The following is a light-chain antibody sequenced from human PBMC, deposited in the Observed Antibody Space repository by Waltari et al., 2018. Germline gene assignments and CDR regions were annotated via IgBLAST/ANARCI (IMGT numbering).Light chain of an antibody. CDR1: SSNIGSNA. Sequence: QSMLTQPPSASGSPGQRVSISCSGGSSNIGSNALNWYKQLPGTAPKLLMYSHVIRPSGVPDRLSGSRSGTSGSLAISWLQSEDEADYYCAAWDDSLKVVLFGGGTKLTVL. V-gene: IGLV1-44*01. J-gene: IGLJ2*01. CDR2: SHV. CDR3: AAWDDSLKVVL.